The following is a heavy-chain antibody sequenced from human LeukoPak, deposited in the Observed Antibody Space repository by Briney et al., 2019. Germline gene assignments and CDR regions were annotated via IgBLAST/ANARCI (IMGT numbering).Heavy chain of an antibody. CDR1: GGSISSYY. Sequence: KPSETLSLTCTVSGGSISSYYWSWIRQPPGKGLEWIGYTYYSGSTNYNPSLKSRVTISVDTSKNQFSLKLSSVTAADTAVYYCARGGYYYDSSGHLDYWGQGTLVTVSS. CDR2: TYYSGST. D-gene: IGHD3-22*01. J-gene: IGHJ4*02. CDR3: ARGGYYYDSSGHLDY. V-gene: IGHV4-59*01.